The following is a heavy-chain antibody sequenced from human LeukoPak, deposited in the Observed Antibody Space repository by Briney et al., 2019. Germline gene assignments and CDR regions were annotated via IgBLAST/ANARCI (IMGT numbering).Heavy chain of an antibody. CDR1: GFTFSSYG. V-gene: IGHV3-30*12. Sequence: GRSLRLSCAASGFTFSSYGMHWVRQAPGKGLEWVAVISYDGSNKYYADSVKGRFTIPRDNSKNTLYLQMDSLRAEDTALYYCAKGSGINHYHWIDPWGQGTLVTVSS. D-gene: IGHD1-14*01. CDR3: AKGSGINHYHWIDP. CDR2: ISYDGSNK. J-gene: IGHJ5*02.